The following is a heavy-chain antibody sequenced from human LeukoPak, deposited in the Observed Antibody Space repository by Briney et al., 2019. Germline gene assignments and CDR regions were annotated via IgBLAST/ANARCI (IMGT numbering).Heavy chain of an antibody. D-gene: IGHD2-2*01. V-gene: IGHV4-59*12. CDR2: LYYSGST. Sequence: SETLSLTCTVSGGSISSYYWTWIRQPPGKGLEWIGSLYYSGSTNYNPSLKSRVTISVDTSKNQFSLKLSSVTAADTAVYYCAREALSSRYQLLLYSGIDYWGQGTLVTVSS. CDR3: AREALSSRYQLLLYSGIDY. J-gene: IGHJ4*02. CDR1: GGSISSYY.